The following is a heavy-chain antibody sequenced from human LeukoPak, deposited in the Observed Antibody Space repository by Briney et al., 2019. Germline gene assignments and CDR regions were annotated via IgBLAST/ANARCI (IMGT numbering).Heavy chain of an antibody. CDR1: GFILSSYW. J-gene: IGHJ4*02. V-gene: IGHV3-7*01. Sequence: PGGSLRLSCEASGFILSSYWMSWVRQAPGKGLEWVANIKEDGSEKNYVDSVKGRFTISRDTSKNSLYLQMNSLRAEDSAVYYCARGSSFGYWGQGTLVTVSS. CDR3: ARGSSFGY. CDR2: IKEDGSEK. D-gene: IGHD2-2*01.